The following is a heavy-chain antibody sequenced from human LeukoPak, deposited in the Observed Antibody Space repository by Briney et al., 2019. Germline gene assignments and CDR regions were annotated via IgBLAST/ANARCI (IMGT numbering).Heavy chain of an antibody. Sequence: GRSLRLSCAASGFTFSGYAMHWVRQAPGKGLEWVAVIWYDGSNKYYADSVKGRFTISRDNSKNTLYLQMNSLRAEDTAVYYCASSSIAAKSPYGMDVWGQGTTVTVSS. J-gene: IGHJ6*02. CDR3: ASSSIAAKSPYGMDV. V-gene: IGHV3-33*08. CDR2: IWYDGSNK. CDR1: GFTFSGYA. D-gene: IGHD6-6*01.